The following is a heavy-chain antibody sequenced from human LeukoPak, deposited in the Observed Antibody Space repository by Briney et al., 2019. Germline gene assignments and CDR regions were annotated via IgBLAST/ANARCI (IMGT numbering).Heavy chain of an antibody. Sequence: PGGSLRLSCAASGFTFSSYSMNWVRQAPGKGLEWVANIKQDGGETYYGDSVKGRFTISRDNAKNSLYLQMNSLRAEDTAVYYCARSDLKYYYGSGTTSHWGQGTLVTVSS. V-gene: IGHV3-7*01. CDR3: ARSDLKYYYGSGTTSH. CDR2: IKQDGGET. CDR1: GFTFSSYS. J-gene: IGHJ4*02. D-gene: IGHD3-10*01.